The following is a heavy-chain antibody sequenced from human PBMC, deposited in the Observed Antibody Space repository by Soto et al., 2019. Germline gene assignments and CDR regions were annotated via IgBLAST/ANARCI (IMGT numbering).Heavy chain of an antibody. V-gene: IGHV1-18*04. CDR1: GYIFSDYG. CDR3: AKRTSGTTWGESDY. J-gene: IGHJ4*02. D-gene: IGHD4-17*01. Sequence: QVQGMQSGAEVKKPGDSVKVSCKTSGYIFSDYGINWVRQAPGQGLEGLGWISGYSGNANLAQKFQGRVTMTTDQSTRTAYMELRRLRSDDTAVYYCAKRTSGTTWGESDYWGQGTLVTVSS. CDR2: ISGYSGNA.